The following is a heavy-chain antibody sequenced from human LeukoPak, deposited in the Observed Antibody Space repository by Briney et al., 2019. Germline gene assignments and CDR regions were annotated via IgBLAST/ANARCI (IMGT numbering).Heavy chain of an antibody. Sequence: SETLSLTCAVYGGSFSGYYWSWIRQPPGKGLEWIGEINHSGNTNYNPSLKSRVTISVDTSKNQFSLKLSPVTAADTAVYYCARGISSSPATYYMDVWGKGTTVTVSS. J-gene: IGHJ6*03. CDR1: GGSFSGYY. V-gene: IGHV4-34*01. D-gene: IGHD6-6*01. CDR3: ARGISSSPATYYMDV. CDR2: INHSGNT.